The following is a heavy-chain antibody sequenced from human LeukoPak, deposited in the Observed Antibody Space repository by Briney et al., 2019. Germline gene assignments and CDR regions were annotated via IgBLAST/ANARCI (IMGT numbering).Heavy chain of an antibody. CDR2: MNPNSGDT. Sequence: ASVKVSCKASGYTFTSYDIKWVGQAAGQGLEWMGWMNPNSGDTVYAQRFQGRVTMTRDTSISTAYMEVSSLTSEGTAVYYCARSRFGGNVNFDYLGQGTLVTVSS. V-gene: IGHV1-8*01. CDR3: ARSRFGGNVNFDY. D-gene: IGHD3-3*01. J-gene: IGHJ4*02. CDR1: GYTFTSYD.